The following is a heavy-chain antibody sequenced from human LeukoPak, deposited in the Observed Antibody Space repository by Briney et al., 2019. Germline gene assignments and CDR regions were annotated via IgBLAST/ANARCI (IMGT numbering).Heavy chain of an antibody. D-gene: IGHD1-1*01. CDR1: GGSISSYY. Sequence: SETLSLTCTVSGGSISSYYWSWIRQPPGKGLEWIGYVSYSGSTNYNPSLKSRVTISVDTSKNQFSLKLSSVTAPDTAVYYCARHGTQKYVADYWGQGTLVTVSS. J-gene: IGHJ4*02. CDR2: VSYSGST. V-gene: IGHV4-59*08. CDR3: ARHGTQKYVADY.